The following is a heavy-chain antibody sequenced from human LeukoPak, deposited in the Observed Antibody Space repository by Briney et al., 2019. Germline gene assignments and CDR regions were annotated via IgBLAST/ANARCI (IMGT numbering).Heavy chain of an antibody. D-gene: IGHD3-22*01. Sequence: PSETLSLTCSVSGGFISSYYWSWIRQPPGKGLEWIGTFYYRATVFNSGSTYYNPSLKSRVTISLDTSKNQFSLRLSSVTAADTAVYYCSRGGGSDSSPRINAFDIWGQGTMLTVSS. J-gene: IGHJ3*02. CDR2: FYYRATVFNSGST. CDR3: SRGGGSDSSPRINAFDI. CDR1: GGFISSYY. V-gene: IGHV4-59*12.